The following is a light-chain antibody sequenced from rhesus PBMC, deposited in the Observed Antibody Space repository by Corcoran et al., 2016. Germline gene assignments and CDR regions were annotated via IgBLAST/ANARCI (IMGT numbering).Light chain of an antibody. CDR2: AAT. CDR1: QNIYSN. CDR3: PHYDDNPGS. J-gene: IGKJ2*01. Sequence: DIQMTQSPSALTASVGDRVTISCRASQNIYSNLAWYQQKPGKAPKFLIYAATSLQTGIPSRFSGSGSWTDFTLALSNLQPVDSSAYYCPHYDDNPGSFSEGPKVEIK. V-gene: IGKV1S12*01.